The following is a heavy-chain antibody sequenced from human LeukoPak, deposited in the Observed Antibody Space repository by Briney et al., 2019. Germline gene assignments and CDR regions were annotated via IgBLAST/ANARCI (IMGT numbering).Heavy chain of an antibody. CDR2: IYHSGST. V-gene: IGHV4-39*07. Sequence: SETLSLTCTVSGGSISSSTYYWGWIRQPPGKGLEWIGEIYHSGSTNYNPSLKSRVTISVDKSKNQFSLKLSSVTAADTAVYYCASTSGYPDYWGQGTLVTVSS. D-gene: IGHD5-12*01. CDR1: GGSISSSTYY. J-gene: IGHJ4*02. CDR3: ASTSGYPDY.